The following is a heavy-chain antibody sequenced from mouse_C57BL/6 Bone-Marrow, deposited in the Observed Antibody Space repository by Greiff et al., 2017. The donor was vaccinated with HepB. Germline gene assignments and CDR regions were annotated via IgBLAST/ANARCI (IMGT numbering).Heavy chain of an antibody. V-gene: IGHV5-12*01. CDR1: GFTFSDYY. CDR3: ARHENGGFAY. CDR2: ISNGGGST. Sequence: EVQLVESGGGLVQPGGSLKLSCAASGFTFSDYYMYWVRQTPEKRLEWVAHISNGGGSTYYPDTVKGRFTISRDNAKNTLYLQMSRLKSEDTAMYYCARHENGGFAYWGQGTLVTVSA. J-gene: IGHJ3*01.